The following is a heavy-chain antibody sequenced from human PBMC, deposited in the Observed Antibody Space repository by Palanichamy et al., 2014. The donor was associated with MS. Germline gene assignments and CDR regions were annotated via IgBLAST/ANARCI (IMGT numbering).Heavy chain of an antibody. J-gene: IGHJ6*02. CDR1: GFTFSSYG. V-gene: IGHV3-33*06. CDR2: IWYDGSSK. CDR3: VKATGYCSSITCFGLDV. D-gene: IGHD2-2*01. Sequence: QVQLVESGGGVVQPGRSLRLSCAASGFTFSSYGMHGVRQAPGKGLEWVAIIWYDGSSKYYVDSVKGRFTISRDNSKNTLYLQTNSLRAEDTAVYYCVKATGYCSSITCFGLDVWGQGTTVTVSS.